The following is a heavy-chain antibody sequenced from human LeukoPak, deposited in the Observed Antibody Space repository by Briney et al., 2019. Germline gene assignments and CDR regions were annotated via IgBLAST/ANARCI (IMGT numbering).Heavy chain of an antibody. V-gene: IGHV4-34*01. D-gene: IGHD3-22*01. CDR2: IYYSGST. CDR3: ATATYYYDSSGYYPLDY. Sequence: PSETLSLTCAVYGGSFSGYYWCWIRQPPGKGLEWIGSIYYSGSTYYNPSLKSRVTISVDTSKNQFSLKLSSVTAADTAVYYCATATYYYDSSGYYPLDYSGQGTLVTVSS. CDR1: GGSFSGYY. J-gene: IGHJ4*02.